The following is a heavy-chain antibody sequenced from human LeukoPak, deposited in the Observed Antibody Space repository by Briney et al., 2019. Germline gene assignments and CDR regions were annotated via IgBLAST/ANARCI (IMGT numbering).Heavy chain of an antibody. J-gene: IGHJ4*02. Sequence: GGSLRLSCAASGFTFSSYGMHWVRQAPGKGLEWVAVIWYDGSNKYYADSVKGRFTISRDNSKNTLYLQMNSLRAEDTAVYYCARDLGPPGIAVAGFFDYWGQGTLVTVSS. CDR2: IWYDGSNK. CDR1: GFTFSSYG. D-gene: IGHD6-19*01. V-gene: IGHV3-33*01. CDR3: ARDLGPPGIAVAGFFDY.